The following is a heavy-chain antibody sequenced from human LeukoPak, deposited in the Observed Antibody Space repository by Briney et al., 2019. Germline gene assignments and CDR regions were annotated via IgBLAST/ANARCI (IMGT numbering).Heavy chain of an antibody. CDR2: MNPNSGNT. J-gene: IGHJ4*02. CDR3: ARAGYDSSGYRFDY. CDR1: GYTFTSYD. D-gene: IGHD3-22*01. V-gene: IGHV1-8*01. Sequence: ASVKVSCKASGYTFTSYDINWVRQATGQGREWMGWMNPNSGNTGYAQKFQGRVTMTRNTSISTAYMELISLRSEDTAVYYCARAGYDSSGYRFDYWGQGTLVTVSS.